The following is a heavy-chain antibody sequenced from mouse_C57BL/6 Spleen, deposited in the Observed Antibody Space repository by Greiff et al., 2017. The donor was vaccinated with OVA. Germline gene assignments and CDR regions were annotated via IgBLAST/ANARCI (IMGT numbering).Heavy chain of an antibody. CDR1: GFSLTSYG. CDR2: IWSGGST. J-gene: IGHJ1*03. V-gene: IGHV2-2*01. Sequence: QVQLQQSGPGLVQPSQSLSITCTVSGFSLTSYGVHWVRQSPGKGLEWLGVIWSGGSTDYNAAFISRLSISKDNSKSQVFFKMNSLQADDTAIYYCALRDWDDWYFDVWGTGTTVTVSS. CDR3: ALRDWDDWYFDV. D-gene: IGHD4-1*01.